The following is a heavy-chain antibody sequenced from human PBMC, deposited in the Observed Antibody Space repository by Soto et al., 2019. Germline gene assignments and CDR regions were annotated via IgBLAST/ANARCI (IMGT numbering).Heavy chain of an antibody. J-gene: IGHJ4*02. V-gene: IGHV3-23*01. D-gene: IGHD3-22*01. CDR2: ISGSGGST. CDR3: AKSDYDSSGPSDY. Sequence: PGGSLRLSCAASGFTFSSYAMSWVRQAPGKGLERVSAISGSGGSTYYADSVKGRFTISRDNSKNTLYLQMNSLRAEDTAVYYCAKSDYDSSGPSDYWGQGTLVTVSS. CDR1: GFTFSSYA.